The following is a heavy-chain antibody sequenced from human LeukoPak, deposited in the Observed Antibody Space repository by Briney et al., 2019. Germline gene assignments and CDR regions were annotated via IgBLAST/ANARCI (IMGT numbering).Heavy chain of an antibody. D-gene: IGHD6-25*01. V-gene: IGHV3-48*04. CDR1: GFTFSSYS. Sequence: GGSLGLFCAASGFTFSSYSMNWVRQAPGKGLEWVSYISSSSSTIYYADSVKGRFTISRDNAKNSLYLQMNSLRAEDMAVYYCARGDRMAATYFDYWGQGTLVTVSS. J-gene: IGHJ4*02. CDR3: ARGDRMAATYFDY. CDR2: ISSSSSTI.